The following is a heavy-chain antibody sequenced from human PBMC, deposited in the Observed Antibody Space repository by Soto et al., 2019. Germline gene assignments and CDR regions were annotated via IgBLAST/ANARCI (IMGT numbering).Heavy chain of an antibody. CDR2: IYYSGST. D-gene: IGHD6-19*01. CDR3: LRGGAVAALIDY. CDR1: GGSIGSSSYY. J-gene: IGHJ4*02. Sequence: SETLSITCTVSGGSIGSSSYYWGWIRQPPGKGLEWIGSIYYSGSTYYNPSLKSRVTISVDTSKNQFSLKLSSVTAADTAVYYFLRGGAVAALIDYSVQGTLVTVAS. V-gene: IGHV4-39*01.